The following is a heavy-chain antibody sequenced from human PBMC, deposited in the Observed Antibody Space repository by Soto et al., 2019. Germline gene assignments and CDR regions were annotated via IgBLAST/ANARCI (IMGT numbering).Heavy chain of an antibody. J-gene: IGHJ4*02. CDR3: ARHQEQWLVPGNFDY. CDR2: IYYTGST. V-gene: IGHV4-39*01. Sequence: SETLSLTCSVSGGSVSSSRYYWEWIRQPPGKGLEWIGSIYYTGSTYYNPSVKSRVTISVDTSKNQFSLKLSSVTAADTAVYYCARHQEQWLVPGNFDYRGQGTLVTVSS. CDR1: GGSVSSSRYY. D-gene: IGHD6-19*01.